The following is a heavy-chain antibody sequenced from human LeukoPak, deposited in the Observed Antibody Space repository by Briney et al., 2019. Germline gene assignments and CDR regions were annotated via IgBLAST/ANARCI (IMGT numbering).Heavy chain of an antibody. V-gene: IGHV4-59*01. J-gene: IGHJ5*02. CDR1: VGSISSYY. CDR3: VRSPQLDP. Sequence: SETLSLTCTVSVGSISSYYWSWVWQPPGKGLEWIGYIRNSVTSYTDNPSLKSRVTILVDTSKNQFSLKVTSVTAADTAVYYCVRSPQLDPWGQGTLVTVSS. CDR2: IRNSVTSY.